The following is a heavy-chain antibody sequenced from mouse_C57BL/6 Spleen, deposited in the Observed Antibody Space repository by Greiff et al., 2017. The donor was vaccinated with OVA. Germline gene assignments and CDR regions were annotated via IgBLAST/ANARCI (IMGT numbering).Heavy chain of an antibody. CDR3: ARLYDGYSDY. CDR2: IYWDDDK. CDR1: GFSLSTSGMG. Sequence: QVTLKECGPGILQSSQTLSLTCSFSGFSLSTSGMGVSWIRQPSGKGLEWLAHIYWDDDKRYNPSLKSRLTISKDTSRNQVFLKITSVDTADTATYYCARLYDGYSDYWGQGTTLTVSS. V-gene: IGHV8-12*01. D-gene: IGHD2-3*01. J-gene: IGHJ2*01.